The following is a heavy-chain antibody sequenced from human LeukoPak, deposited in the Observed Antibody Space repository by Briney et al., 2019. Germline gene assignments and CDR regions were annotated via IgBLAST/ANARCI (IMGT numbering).Heavy chain of an antibody. J-gene: IGHJ4*02. Sequence: GGSLKLSCAASGFTFSNAWMSWVRQAPGKGLDLVSYINGTSTYTNYADSVKGRFTISRDNAKNSLYLQMNSLRAEDTAVYYCARDISYCGGDCAPYYFDYWGQGTLVTVSS. V-gene: IGHV3-11*05. D-gene: IGHD2-21*02. CDR1: GFTFSNAW. CDR2: INGTSTYT. CDR3: ARDISYCGGDCAPYYFDY.